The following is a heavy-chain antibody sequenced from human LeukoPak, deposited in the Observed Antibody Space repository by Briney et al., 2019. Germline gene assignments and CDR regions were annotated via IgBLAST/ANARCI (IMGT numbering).Heavy chain of an antibody. CDR3: ARLDSAGYSSGWYGMDV. Sequence: WIRQAPGKGLEWMGVIYPDDSDTKYSPSFQGQVTISADKSISTAYLQWSSLKASDTAMYYCARLDSAGYSSGWYGMDVWGQGTTVTVSS. CDR2: IYPDDSDT. J-gene: IGHJ6*02. V-gene: IGHV5-51*01. D-gene: IGHD6-19*01.